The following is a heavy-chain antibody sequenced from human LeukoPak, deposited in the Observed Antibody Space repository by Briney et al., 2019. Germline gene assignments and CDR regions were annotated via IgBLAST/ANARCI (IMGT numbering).Heavy chain of an antibody. V-gene: IGHV3-30*02. J-gene: IGHJ4*02. Sequence: GGSLRLSCAASGYTFSSYGMHWVRQAPGKGLEWVAFIQYDGSNKYYADSVKGRFTISRDNSKNTLYLQMNSLRAEDTAVYYCAKDYKRNYFDYWGQGTLVTLSS. CDR1: GYTFSSYG. CDR2: IQYDGSNK. CDR3: AKDYKRNYFDY. D-gene: IGHD3-10*01.